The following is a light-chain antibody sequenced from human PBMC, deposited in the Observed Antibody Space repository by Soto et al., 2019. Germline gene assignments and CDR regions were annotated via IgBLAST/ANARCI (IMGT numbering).Light chain of an antibody. CDR1: QSVRSW. CDR3: QQCDNYPLT. J-gene: IGKJ4*01. V-gene: IGKV1-5*01. CDR2: DAS. Sequence: IPIPHHPSTPSASVGAKVTITCRASQSVRSWLAWYQQKPGRAPKFLIYDASSLESGVPSRFSGSGSGTEFTLTISNLQPDAFATYYCQQCDNYPLTFGGGTKVEN.